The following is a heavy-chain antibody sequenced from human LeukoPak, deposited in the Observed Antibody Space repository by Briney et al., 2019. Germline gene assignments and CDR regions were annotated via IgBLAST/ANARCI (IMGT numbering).Heavy chain of an antibody. CDR1: GFIVSSNY. V-gene: IGHV3-66*01. Sequence: GGSLRLSCAASGFIVSSNYMTWVRQAPGKGLEWVSVIYNGDNTNYADSVKGRFTISRDSSKNTLFLQVNSLRAEDTAVYYCARASQWLAFDSWGQGTLVTVSS. CDR3: ARASQWLAFDS. CDR2: IYNGDNT. D-gene: IGHD6-19*01. J-gene: IGHJ4*02.